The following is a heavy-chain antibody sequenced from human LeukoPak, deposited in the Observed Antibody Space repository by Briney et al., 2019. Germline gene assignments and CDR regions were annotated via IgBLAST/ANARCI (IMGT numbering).Heavy chain of an antibody. V-gene: IGHV3-30*18. CDR2: ISYDGSNK. Sequence: GGSLRLSCEASGFTFRSYGMHWVRQDPGKGLEWVAVISYDGSNKYYADSVKGRFTISRDNSKNTLYLQMNSLRAEDTAVHYCAKDRVAGSYQEGYFDYWGQGTPVTVSS. J-gene: IGHJ4*02. CDR3: AKDRVAGSYQEGYFDY. D-gene: IGHD1-26*01. CDR1: GFTFRSYG.